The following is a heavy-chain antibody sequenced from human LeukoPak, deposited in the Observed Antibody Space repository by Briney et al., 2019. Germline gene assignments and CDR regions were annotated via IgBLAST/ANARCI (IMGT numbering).Heavy chain of an antibody. D-gene: IGHD2-2*01. CDR1: GFTFSSYA. CDR3: ARDLGDIVVVPAAQIDY. V-gene: IGHV3-30*04. J-gene: IGHJ4*02. Sequence: GGSLRLSCAASGFTFSSYAMHWVRQAPGKGLEWVAVISYDGSNKYYADSVKGRFTISRDNSKSTLYLQMHSLRAEDTAVYYCARDLGDIVVVPAAQIDYWGQGTLVTVSS. CDR2: ISYDGSNK.